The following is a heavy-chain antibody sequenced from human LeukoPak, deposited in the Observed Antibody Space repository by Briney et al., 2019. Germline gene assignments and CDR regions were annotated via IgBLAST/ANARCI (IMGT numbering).Heavy chain of an antibody. Sequence: ASVKVSFKASGYTFTSYYMHWVRQAPGQGLEWMGIINPSGGSTSYAQKFSGRVTMTRDMSTSTVYMELSSLRSEDTAGYYCARESRGTVTFDYWGQGTLVTVSS. V-gene: IGHV1-46*01. D-gene: IGHD4-11*01. CDR1: GYTFTSYY. J-gene: IGHJ4*02. CDR3: ARESRGTVTFDY. CDR2: INPSGGST.